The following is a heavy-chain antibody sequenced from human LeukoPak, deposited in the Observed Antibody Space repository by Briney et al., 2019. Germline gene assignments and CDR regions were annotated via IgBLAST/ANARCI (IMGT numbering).Heavy chain of an antibody. CDR3: ARGRPHGNDY. D-gene: IGHD4-23*01. CDR2: IASDGSST. Sequence: GGSLRLSCAASGFTFSSYWMNWVRQAPGKGLVWVSRIASDGSSTTYADSVRGRFSISRDNAKNTLYLQMNSLRVEDTAVYYCARGRPHGNDYWGQGTLVTVSS. CDR1: GFTFSSYW. V-gene: IGHV3-74*01. J-gene: IGHJ4*02.